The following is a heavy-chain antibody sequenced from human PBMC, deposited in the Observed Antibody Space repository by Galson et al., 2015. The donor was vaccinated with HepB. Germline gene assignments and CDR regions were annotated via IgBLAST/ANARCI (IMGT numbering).Heavy chain of an antibody. CDR1: GFTVSSNY. V-gene: IGHV3-66*02. CDR3: ARGDSSGCFDY. D-gene: IGHD6-19*01. Sequence: SLRLSCAASGFTVSSNYMSWVRQAPGKGLEWVSVTYSGGSTYYADSVKGRFTISRDNSKNTLYLQMNSLRAEDTAVYYCARGDSSGCFDYWGQGTLVTVSS. J-gene: IGHJ4*02. CDR2: TYSGGST.